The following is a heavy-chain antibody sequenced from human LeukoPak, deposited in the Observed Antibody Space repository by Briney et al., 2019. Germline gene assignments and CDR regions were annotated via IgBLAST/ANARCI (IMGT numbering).Heavy chain of an antibody. Sequence: GGSLRLSCAASGFTFSSYGMHWVRQAPGKGLEWVAVISYDGSNKYYADSVKGRFTISRDNSKNTLYLQMNSLRAEDTAVYYCAPAWFDPWGQGTLVTVSS. CDR1: GFTFSSYG. J-gene: IGHJ5*02. V-gene: IGHV3-30*03. CDR2: ISYDGSNK. CDR3: APAWFDP.